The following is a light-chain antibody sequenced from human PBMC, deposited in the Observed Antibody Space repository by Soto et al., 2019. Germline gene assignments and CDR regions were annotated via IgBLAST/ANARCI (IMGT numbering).Light chain of an antibody. CDR3: HQRQSWPRT. V-gene: IGKV3-11*01. CDR2: QTS. J-gene: IGKJ1*01. Sequence: EIVLTQSPATLSSFPADRVTLSCRASQYINTRLAWYQHRPGQAPRLLIYQTSIRAAGIPARFSASGTGTDFTLTISDVQPEDFAVYYCHQRQSWPRTFGQGTKVDI. CDR1: QYINTR.